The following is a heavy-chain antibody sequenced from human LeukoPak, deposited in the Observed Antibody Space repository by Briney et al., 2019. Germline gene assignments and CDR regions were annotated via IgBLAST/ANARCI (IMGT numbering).Heavy chain of an antibody. Sequence: ASVKVSCKASGYSFTSYYIHWVRQAPGQGLEWMGMINPNYGGTAYAQMFKVGVTLTRDTSTSTVYMELSSLKSEDTAVYFCARDQGRTADYVWGSYFDYWGQGALVTVSS. V-gene: IGHV1-46*01. CDR3: ARDQGRTADYVWGSYFDY. CDR2: INPNYGGT. D-gene: IGHD3-16*01. CDR1: GYSFTSYY. J-gene: IGHJ4*02.